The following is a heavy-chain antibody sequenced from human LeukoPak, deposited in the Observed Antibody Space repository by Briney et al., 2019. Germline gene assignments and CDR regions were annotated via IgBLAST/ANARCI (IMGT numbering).Heavy chain of an antibody. V-gene: IGHV1-8*01. CDR2: MNPNSGNT. CDR3: ARGGGIAVAGEHDY. D-gene: IGHD6-19*01. Sequence: GASVKVTCKSSGYTFTIYDINWVRQATGQGLEWMGWMNPNSGNTGYAQKFQGRVTMTRNTSISTAYMELSSLRSEDTAVYYCARGGGIAVAGEHDYWGQGTLVTVSS. CDR1: GYTFTIYD. J-gene: IGHJ4*02.